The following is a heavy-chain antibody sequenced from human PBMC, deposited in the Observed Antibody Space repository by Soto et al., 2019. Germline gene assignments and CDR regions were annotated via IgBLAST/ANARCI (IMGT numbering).Heavy chain of an antibody. CDR2: IYYSGST. V-gene: IGHV4-59*01. D-gene: IGHD6-13*01. CDR3: ARGGQQLVLGGHYYGMDV. J-gene: IGHJ6*02. Sequence: SETLSLTCTVPGGSISSYYWSWIRQPPGKGLEWIGYIYYSGSTNYNPSLKSRVTISVDTSKNHFSLKLSFVTAADTALFYCARGGQQLVLGGHYYGMDVWGQGTTVTVSS. CDR1: GGSISSYY.